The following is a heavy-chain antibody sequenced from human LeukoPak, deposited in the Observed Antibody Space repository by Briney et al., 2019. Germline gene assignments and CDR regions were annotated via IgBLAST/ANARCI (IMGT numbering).Heavy chain of an antibody. CDR2: ISGSGSTI. CDR1: GLTFSSYS. Sequence: PGGSLRLFCAASGLTFSSYSMNWVRQAPGKALEWVSYISGSGSTIYYADSVKGRFTISRDNAKNSLYLQMNSLRDEDTAVYYCFYYYYGMDVWGQGTTVTVSS. CDR3: FYYYYGMDV. J-gene: IGHJ6*02. V-gene: IGHV3-48*02.